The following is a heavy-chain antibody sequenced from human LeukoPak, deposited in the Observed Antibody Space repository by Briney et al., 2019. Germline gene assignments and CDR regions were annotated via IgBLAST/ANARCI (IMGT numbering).Heavy chain of an antibody. CDR3: ARGPGAYYYGAGSYCV. Sequence: ASVKVSCKASGYTFTNYDIKWVRQATGQGLEWMGWMNPNSGNTGYAQKFQGRVTMTRNTSISTAYMELSSLRSEDTAVYYCARGPGAYYYGAGSYCVWGQGTLVTVSS. CDR2: MNPNSGNT. V-gene: IGHV1-8*01. D-gene: IGHD3-10*01. J-gene: IGHJ4*02. CDR1: GYTFTNYD.